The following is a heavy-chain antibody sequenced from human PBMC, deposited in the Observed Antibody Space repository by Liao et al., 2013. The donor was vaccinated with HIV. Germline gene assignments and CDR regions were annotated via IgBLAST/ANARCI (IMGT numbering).Heavy chain of an antibody. V-gene: IGHV4-34*01. J-gene: IGHJ3*02. CDR3: ARNGIVATISDAFDI. Sequence: QVQLQEWGAGLLKPSETLSLTCGVFGGSFSGYHWTWIRQPPGKGLEWIGEISQSGDTNYNPSLKSRVTMSLDKSKNQFSLKLRSVTVADSAVYYCARNGIVATISDAFDIWGQGTLVTVSS. CDR2: ISQSGDT. D-gene: IGHD5-12*01. CDR1: GGSFSGYH.